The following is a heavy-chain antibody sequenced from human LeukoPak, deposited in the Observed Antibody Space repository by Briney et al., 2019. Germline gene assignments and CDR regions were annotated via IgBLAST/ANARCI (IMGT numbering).Heavy chain of an antibody. J-gene: IGHJ5*02. CDR1: GFTFGDYA. V-gene: IGHV3-49*04. D-gene: IGHD3-3*01. CDR3: TRDPLSDFWSGYFNWFDP. CDR2: IRSKAYGGTT. Sequence: GGSLRLSCTASGFTFGDYAMSWVRQAPGKGLEWVGFIRSKAYGGTTEYAASVKGRFTISRDDSKSIAYLQMNSLKTEDTAVYYCTRDPLSDFWSGYFNWFDPWGQGTLVTVSS.